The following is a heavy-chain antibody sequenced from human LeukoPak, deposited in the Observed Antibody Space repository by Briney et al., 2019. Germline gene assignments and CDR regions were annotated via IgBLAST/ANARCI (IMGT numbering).Heavy chain of an antibody. CDR2: INTETQKP. CDR3: ARDPSGGGSASDY. CDR1: GYSLTSYP. J-gene: IGHJ4*02. V-gene: IGHV7-4-1*02. D-gene: IGHD1-26*01. Sequence: ASVKLSCKASGYSLTSYPVNWVRQAPGQGLEWMWWINTETQKPTYAQGFTGRFVFSLDTSLSTAYLQISNLKAEDTAIYYCARDPSGGGSASDYWGQGTLVTVSP.